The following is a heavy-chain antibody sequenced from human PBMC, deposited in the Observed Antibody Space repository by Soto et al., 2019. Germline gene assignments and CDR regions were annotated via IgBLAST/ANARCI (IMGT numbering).Heavy chain of an antibody. Sequence: EVQLLESGGGLVQPGASLRLSCAASGFTFTTFDMSWARQAPGKGLEWVSVVRGRDGSTSYADSLKGRFTISKDSSKNTLYLQMNSLSAEDPALYYCAKGAWLAYWGQGTLVTVSS. CDR1: GFTFTTFD. CDR3: AKGAWLAY. CDR2: VRGRDGST. V-gene: IGHV3-23*01. J-gene: IGHJ4*02. D-gene: IGHD5-12*01.